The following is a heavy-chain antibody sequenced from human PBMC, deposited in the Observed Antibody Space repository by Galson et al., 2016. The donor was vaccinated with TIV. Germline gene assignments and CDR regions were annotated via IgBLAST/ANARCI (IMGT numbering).Heavy chain of an antibody. CDR3: IREGSTVTMHHYFGMDV. V-gene: IGHV4-38-2*02. CDR1: SGYY. CDR2: IYESGTT. J-gene: IGHJ6*02. D-gene: IGHD4-17*01. Sequence: SGYYWGWIRQPPGKGLQWIGSIYESGTTYSNPSLKSRLTMSVDTSKNQFSLKLSSVTAADTAVYYCIREGSTVTMHHYFGMDVWGQGTSVTVSS.